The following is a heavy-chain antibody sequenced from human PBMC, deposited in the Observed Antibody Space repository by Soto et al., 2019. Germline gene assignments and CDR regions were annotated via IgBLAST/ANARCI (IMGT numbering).Heavy chain of an antibody. Sequence: GGSLRLSCAVSGLTFSNFWMHWVRQAPGKGPVWVSRVTGDGTTTDYADSVKGRFTISRDNAKNTVFLQMNSLRAEDTAVYYCATLNSFGSDFWGHGTLVTVSS. CDR1: GLTFSNFW. J-gene: IGHJ4*01. V-gene: IGHV3-74*01. CDR2: VTGDGTTT. CDR3: ATLNSFGSDF. D-gene: IGHD3-3*01.